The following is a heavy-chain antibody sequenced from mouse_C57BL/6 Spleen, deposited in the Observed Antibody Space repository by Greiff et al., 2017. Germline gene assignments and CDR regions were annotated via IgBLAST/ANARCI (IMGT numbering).Heavy chain of an antibody. CDR2: LWSGGST. CDR1: GFSLTSYG. D-gene: IGHD2-4*01. Sequence: VKLVESGPGLVQPSQSLSITCTVSGFSLTSYGVHWVRQSPGKGLEWLGVLWSGGSTDYNAAFISRLSISKDNSKSQVFFKTNSLQADDTAIYYCARGDYDYGHWYFDVWGTGTTVTGSS. V-gene: IGHV2-2*01. J-gene: IGHJ1*03. CDR3: ARGDYDYGHWYFDV.